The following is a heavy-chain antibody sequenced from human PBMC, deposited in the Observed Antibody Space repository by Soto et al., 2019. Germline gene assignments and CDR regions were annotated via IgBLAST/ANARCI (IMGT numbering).Heavy chain of an antibody. CDR1: WGSVSSNTAT. Sequence: QVQLQQSGPGLVKPSQTLSLTCAISWGSVSSNTATWNWVRQSPSRGLEWLGWTYYRSNWNFDYALSVKSRITINPDTSKNQFSLQLNSLTPEDTAVYYCAGELDIHHGLGYWGPGTAVTVSS. CDR2: TYYRSNWNF. CDR3: AGELDIHHGLGY. J-gene: IGHJ4*02. V-gene: IGHV6-1*01. D-gene: IGHD6-19*01.